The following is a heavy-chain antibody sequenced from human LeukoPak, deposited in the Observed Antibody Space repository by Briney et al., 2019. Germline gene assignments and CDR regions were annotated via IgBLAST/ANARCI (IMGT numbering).Heavy chain of an antibody. CDR3: AKDIWSSGTFLDY. J-gene: IGHJ4*02. CDR2: ISASGGDT. V-gene: IGHV3-23*01. CDR1: GFTFSNAW. Sequence: GGSLRLSCAASGFTFSNAWMNWVRQAPGKGLEWISGISASGGDTHYTDSVKGRFTISRDNAKNTLYLQMNSLRAEDTAVYYCAKDIWSSGTFLDYWGQGTLVTVSS. D-gene: IGHD3-10*01.